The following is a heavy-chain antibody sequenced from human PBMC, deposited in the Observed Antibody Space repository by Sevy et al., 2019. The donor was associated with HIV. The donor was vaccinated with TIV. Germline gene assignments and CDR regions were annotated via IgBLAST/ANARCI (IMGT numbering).Heavy chain of an antibody. CDR2: INPSGGST. CDR3: AREGRYCSSTSCPEGYYYYGMDV. D-gene: IGHD2-2*01. Sequence: ASVKVSCKASGYTFTSYYMHWVRQAPGQGLEWMGIINPSGGSTSYAQMFQGRVTMTRDTSTSTVYMELSSLRSEDTAVYYCAREGRYCSSTSCPEGYYYYGMDVWGQGTTVTVSS. CDR1: GYTFTSYY. J-gene: IGHJ6*02. V-gene: IGHV1-46*01.